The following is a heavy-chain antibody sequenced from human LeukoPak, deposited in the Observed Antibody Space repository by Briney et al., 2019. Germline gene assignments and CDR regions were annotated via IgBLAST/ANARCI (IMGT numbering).Heavy chain of an antibody. CDR1: GFTFSNYA. CDR2: ISGSGGST. CDR3: AKYLCGGDCYSAFDI. J-gene: IGHJ3*02. Sequence: GGSLRLSCAASGFTFSNYAMNWVRQAPGKGLEWVSAISGSGGSTYYADSVKGRFTISRDNSKNTLYLQMNSLRAEDTAVYYCAKYLCGGDCYSAFDIWGQGTMVTVSS. V-gene: IGHV3-23*01. D-gene: IGHD2-21*02.